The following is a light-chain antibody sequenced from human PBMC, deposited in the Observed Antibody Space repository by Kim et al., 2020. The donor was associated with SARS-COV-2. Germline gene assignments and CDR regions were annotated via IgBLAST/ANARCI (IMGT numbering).Light chain of an antibody. CDR3: QQYNSHPLS. V-gene: IGKV1-16*01. J-gene: IGKJ4*01. Sequence: ASIGDRVTITCRASRGINYFLAWFQQKPGKAPKPLIYAASTLHSGVPSRFSGSGSGTDFALTITSLQPEDLATYYCQQYNSHPLSFGGGTKVDIK. CDR1: RGINYF. CDR2: AAS.